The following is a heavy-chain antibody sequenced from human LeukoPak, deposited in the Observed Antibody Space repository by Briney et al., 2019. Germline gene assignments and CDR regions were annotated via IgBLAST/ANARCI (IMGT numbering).Heavy chain of an antibody. Sequence: QPGGSLRLSCAASGFTFTDYWMSWVRQAPGKGLEWVANIKQDGSEKYYVDSVKGRFTISRDNAKNSLYLQMNSLRTEDTAVYYCVRDGWELQRGEYVYGMDVWGQGTTVTVSS. J-gene: IGHJ6*02. CDR2: IKQDGSEK. CDR1: GFTFTDYW. V-gene: IGHV3-7*01. CDR3: VRDGWELQRGEYVYGMDV. D-gene: IGHD1-26*01.